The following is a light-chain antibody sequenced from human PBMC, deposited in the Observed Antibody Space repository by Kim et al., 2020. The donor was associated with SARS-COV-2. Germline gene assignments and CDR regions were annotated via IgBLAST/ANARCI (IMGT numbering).Light chain of an antibody. V-gene: IGKV1-5*03. Sequence: IQMTQSPSTLAASVGDRVTITCRASQNIISWLAWFQQKPGKAPKLLIYKTSNLQYGVPSRFSGSGSGTEFTLTISSLQPDDFATYYCQQYNSYSRTFGQGTKLEI. CDR1: QNIISW. J-gene: IGKJ2*01. CDR3: QQYNSYSRT. CDR2: KTS.